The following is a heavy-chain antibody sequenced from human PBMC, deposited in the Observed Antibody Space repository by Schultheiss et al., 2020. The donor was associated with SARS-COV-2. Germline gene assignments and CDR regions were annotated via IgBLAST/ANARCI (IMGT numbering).Heavy chain of an antibody. J-gene: IGHJ4*02. CDR3: ACHLGSQWFDY. V-gene: IGHV3-48*02. CDR1: GFTFSSYT. Sequence: GGSLRLSCAASGFTFSSYTMNWVRQAPGKGLEWISYISSDSGTIFYADSMKGRFTVFRDNAKNSLYLLINSLRDEDTAVYYCACHLGSQWFDYWGQGTLVTVSS. CDR2: ISSDSGTI. D-gene: IGHD1-26*01.